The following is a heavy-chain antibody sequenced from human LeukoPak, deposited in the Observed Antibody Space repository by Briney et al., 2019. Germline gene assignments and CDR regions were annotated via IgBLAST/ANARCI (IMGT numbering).Heavy chain of an antibody. J-gene: IGHJ4*02. CDR3: AKGSDEIYGAGDY. CDR2: IRYDGSNK. Sequence: GGSLSLSCAASGFTFSSYGMHWVRQAPGKGLEWVAFIRYDGSNKYYADSVKGRFTISRDNSKNTLYLQMNSLRAEDTAVYYCAKGSDEIYGAGDYWGQGTLVIVSS. D-gene: IGHD4-17*01. CDR1: GFTFSSYG. V-gene: IGHV3-30*02.